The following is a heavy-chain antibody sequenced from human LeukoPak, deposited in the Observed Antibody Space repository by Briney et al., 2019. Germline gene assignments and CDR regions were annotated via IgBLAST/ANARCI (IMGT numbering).Heavy chain of an antibody. D-gene: IGHD3-3*01. CDR1: GGTFSSYA. Sequence: SVKVSCKASGGTFSSYAISWVRQAPGQGLEWMGRIIPILGIANYAQKFQGRVTITADKSTSTAYMELSSLRSEDTAVYYCARVRDFWSGPPPYGMDVWGQGTTVTVSS. CDR3: ARVRDFWSGPPPYGMDV. CDR2: IIPILGIA. J-gene: IGHJ6*02. V-gene: IGHV1-69*04.